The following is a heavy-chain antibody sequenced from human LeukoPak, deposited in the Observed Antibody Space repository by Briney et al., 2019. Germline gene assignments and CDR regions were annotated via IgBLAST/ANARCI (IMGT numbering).Heavy chain of an antibody. J-gene: IGHJ4*02. V-gene: IGHV3-30*18. Sequence: GGSLRLSCAASGFTFSSYGMHWVRQAPGKGLEWVAVISYDGSNKYYADSVKGRFTISRDSSKNTLYLQMNSLRAEDTAVYYCAKGGYSYGMDYWGQGTLVTVSS. CDR3: AKGGYSYGMDY. CDR1: GFTFSSYG. D-gene: IGHD5-18*01. CDR2: ISYDGSNK.